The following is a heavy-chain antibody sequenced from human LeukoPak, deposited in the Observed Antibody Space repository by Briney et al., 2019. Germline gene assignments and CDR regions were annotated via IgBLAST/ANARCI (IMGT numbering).Heavy chain of an antibody. CDR3: ARQGAGGRAFDI. J-gene: IGHJ3*02. CDR1: GGSISSSSDY. V-gene: IGHV4-39*01. CDR2: IYYSGST. Sequence: PSETLSLTCTVPGGSISSSSDYWGWIRQPPGKGLEWIGSIYYSGSTYYNPSLKSRVTISVDTSKNQFSLRLSSVTAADTAVYYCARQGAGGRAFDIWGQGQWSASLQ. D-gene: IGHD1-26*01.